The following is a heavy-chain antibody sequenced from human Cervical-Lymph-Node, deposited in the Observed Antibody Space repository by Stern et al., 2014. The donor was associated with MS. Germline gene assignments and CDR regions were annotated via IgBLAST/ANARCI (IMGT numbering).Heavy chain of an antibody. CDR2: IYPDDSDT. V-gene: IGHV5-51*01. J-gene: IGHJ6*02. CDR3: ARRGMDV. CDR1: GYSFNIYW. Sequence: EVQLVESGAEVKKPGESLTISCKGFGYSFNIYWIAWVRQRPGKGLEWMGIIYPDDSDTGYSPSFQGQVTFSVDKPISTAYLQWSSLKPSDTATYFCARRGMDVWGQGTSVTVSS.